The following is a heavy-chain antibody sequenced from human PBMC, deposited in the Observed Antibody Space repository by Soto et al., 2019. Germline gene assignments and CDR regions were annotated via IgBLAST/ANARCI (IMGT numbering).Heavy chain of an antibody. CDR3: ATFLWAKRGLDY. CDR2: IDGSGTAT. V-gene: IGHV3-23*01. CDR1: GFIFPNYA. Sequence: PGGSLRLSCAPSGFIFPNYAFSWVRQAPGKGLEWVSGIDGSGTATYYADSVKGRFTISRDNSKNALYLQMSSLRAEDTAVYYCATFLWAKRGLDYWGQGTLVTVSS. J-gene: IGHJ4*02. D-gene: IGHD3-3*02.